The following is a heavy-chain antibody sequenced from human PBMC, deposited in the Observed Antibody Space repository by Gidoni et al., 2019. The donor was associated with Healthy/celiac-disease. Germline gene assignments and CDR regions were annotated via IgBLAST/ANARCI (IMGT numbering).Heavy chain of an antibody. Sequence: QLQLQESGPGLVKPSETLSLTCTVSGGSISSSSYYWGWIRQPPGKGLEWIGSIYYSGSTYYNPSLKSRVTISVDTSKNQFSLKLSSVTAADTAVYYCAAPEGGNAQGPGTDYWGQGTLVTVSS. CDR3: AAPEGGNAQGPGTDY. V-gene: IGHV4-39*01. CDR2: IYYSGST. J-gene: IGHJ4*02. D-gene: IGHD2-15*01. CDR1: GGSISSSSYY.